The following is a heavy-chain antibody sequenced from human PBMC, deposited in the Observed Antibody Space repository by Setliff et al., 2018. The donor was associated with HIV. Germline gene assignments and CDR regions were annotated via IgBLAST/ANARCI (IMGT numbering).Heavy chain of an antibody. CDR1: GWTFTSSA. J-gene: IGHJ4*02. Sequence: SVKVSCKACGWTFTSSAMQWVRQARGQRLEWIGWIVVGSGNTNYAQKFQERVTITRDMSTSTAYIELSRLRTEDTAVYYCAAYLFTHSSCWRHFDYWGLGTLFPFSS. CDR2: IVVGSGNT. V-gene: IGHV1-58*02. D-gene: IGHD6-19*01. CDR3: AAYLFTHSSCWRHFDY.